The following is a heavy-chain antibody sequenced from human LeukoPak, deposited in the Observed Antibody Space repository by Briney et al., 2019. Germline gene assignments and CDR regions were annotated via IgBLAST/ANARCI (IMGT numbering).Heavy chain of an antibody. Sequence: GGSLRPSCAASGLIFSSYPMSWVRQAPGKGLEWVSAISGTAENTYYADSVKGRFSISRDNSRNTVHLQMNSLRPEDTAVYYCANQRGGFWGQGTLVTVSS. CDR2: ISGTAENT. CDR1: GLIFSSYP. CDR3: ANQRGGF. D-gene: IGHD3-10*01. V-gene: IGHV3-23*01. J-gene: IGHJ4*02.